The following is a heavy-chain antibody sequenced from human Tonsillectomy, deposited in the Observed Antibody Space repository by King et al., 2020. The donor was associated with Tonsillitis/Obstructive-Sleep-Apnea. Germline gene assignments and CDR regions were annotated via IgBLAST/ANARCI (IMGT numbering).Heavy chain of an antibody. CDR1: GYTFSSYG. D-gene: IGHD2-2*02. J-gene: IGHJ6*03. Sequence: QLVQSGAEVKKPGASVKVSCKASGYTFSSYGIIWVRQAPGQGLEWMGWISVYKDNTNYAQKFQGRVTMTTDTSTSTAHMELRSLRSDDTALYYCARGPRYCSSTSCYKDYYYYMDVWGKGTTVTVSS. V-gene: IGHV1-18*01. CDR3: ARGPRYCSSTSCYKDYYYYMDV. CDR2: ISVYKDNT.